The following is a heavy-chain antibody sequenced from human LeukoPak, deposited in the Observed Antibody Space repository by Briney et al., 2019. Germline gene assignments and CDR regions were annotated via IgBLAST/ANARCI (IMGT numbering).Heavy chain of an antibody. CDR1: GFTFSSYW. J-gene: IGHJ4*02. D-gene: IGHD3-22*01. CDR3: ARDLNSDSSGDYADFGDY. V-gene: IGHV3-7*01. CDR2: IKQDGSEK. Sequence: PGGSLRLSCAASGFTFSSYWMSWVRQAPGKGLEWVANIKQDGSEKYYVDSVKGRFTISRDNAKNSLYLQMNSLRAEDTAVYYCARDLNSDSSGDYADFGDYWGQGTLVTVSS.